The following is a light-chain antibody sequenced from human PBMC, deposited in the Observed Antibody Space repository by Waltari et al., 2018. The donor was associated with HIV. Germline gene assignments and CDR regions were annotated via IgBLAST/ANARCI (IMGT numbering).Light chain of an antibody. CDR2: DAS. J-gene: IGKJ2*01. CDR1: QDISNY. V-gene: IGKV1-33*01. CDR3: QQYDNPPYT. Sequence: DIQMTQSPSSLSASVGDRVTITCQASQDISNYLNWYQQKPGKAPKLLIYDASNLETVVPSRFSGSGSGTDFTFTISSLQPEDIATYYCQQYDNPPYTFGQGTKLEIK.